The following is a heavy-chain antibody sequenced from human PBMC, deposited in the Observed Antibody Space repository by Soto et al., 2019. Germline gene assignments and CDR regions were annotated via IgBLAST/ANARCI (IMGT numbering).Heavy chain of an antibody. D-gene: IGHD1-26*01. Sequence: PWGSLRLSCAASGFSFTSYALICFRHAPWKWLEWVSTISGSDGKTYYADSVKGRFSISRDTSKTTLYLQMNSLRVEDTAVYYCARWSFLDYWGQGTRVTVS. CDR2: ISGSDGKT. V-gene: IGHV3-23*01. J-gene: IGHJ4*02. CDR1: GFSFTSYA. CDR3: ARWSFLDY.